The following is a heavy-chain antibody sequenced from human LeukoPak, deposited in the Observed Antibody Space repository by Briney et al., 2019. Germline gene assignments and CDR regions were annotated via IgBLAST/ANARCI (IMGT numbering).Heavy chain of an antibody. D-gene: IGHD2-2*01. J-gene: IGHJ4*02. Sequence: SETLSLTCAVYGGSFSAYYWSWIRQPPGKGLEWIGEINHSGSTNYNPSLKSRVTISVDTSKNQFSLKLSSVTAADTAVYYCARHRLVPAAVEDYWGQGTLVTVSS. CDR1: GGSFSAYY. V-gene: IGHV4-34*01. CDR2: INHSGST. CDR3: ARHRLVPAAVEDY.